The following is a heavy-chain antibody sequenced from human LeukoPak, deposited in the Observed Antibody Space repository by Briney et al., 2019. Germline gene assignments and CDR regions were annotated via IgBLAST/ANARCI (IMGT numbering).Heavy chain of an antibody. CDR2: IYYSGST. J-gene: IGHJ5*02. CDR1: GGSISSYY. D-gene: IGHD3-3*01. CDR3: ANYDFGS. V-gene: IGHV4-59*01. Sequence: SETLSLTCTVSGGSISSYYWSWIRQPPGKGLEWIGYIYYSGSTDYNPSLKSRVTISVDTSKNQFSLKLSSVTAADTAVYYCANYDFGSWGQGTLVTVSS.